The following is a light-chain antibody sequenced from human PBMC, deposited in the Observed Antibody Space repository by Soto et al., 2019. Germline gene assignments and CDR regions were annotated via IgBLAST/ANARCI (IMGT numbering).Light chain of an antibody. CDR1: RSNIETNY. J-gene: IGLJ1*01. Sequence: QSVLTQPPSVSAAPGQKVTSSCSGSRSNIETNYVSWYQQLPETAPKLLIYQNNWRPSGIPDRFSGSKSGTSATLGITGLQTGDEADYYCGTWDSSLKSYVFGSGTKVTVL. CDR3: GTWDSSLKSYV. CDR2: QNN. V-gene: IGLV1-51*02.